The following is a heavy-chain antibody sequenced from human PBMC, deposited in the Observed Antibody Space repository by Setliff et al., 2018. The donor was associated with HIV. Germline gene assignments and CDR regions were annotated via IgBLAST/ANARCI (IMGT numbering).Heavy chain of an antibody. Sequence: ASVKVSCKASGYTFTSYYMHWVRQAPGQGLEWMGIINPSGGSTSYAQKFQGRVTMTRDTSTSTVYMELSSLRSEDTAVYYCAREDCSGGSCYGSDYWGQGTLGTVS. D-gene: IGHD2-15*01. CDR2: INPSGGST. CDR1: GYTFTSYY. V-gene: IGHV1-46*01. CDR3: AREDCSGGSCYGSDY. J-gene: IGHJ4*02.